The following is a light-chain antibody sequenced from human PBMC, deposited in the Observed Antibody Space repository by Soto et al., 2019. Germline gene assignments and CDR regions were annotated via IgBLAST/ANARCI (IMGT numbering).Light chain of an antibody. V-gene: IGKV1-13*02. Sequence: AIQLTQSPSSLSASVGDRVSITCRASQGISSALAWYQHKPGKPPKILIYDASRLQSGVPSRFSGSESGTECTLTISSLQPEDFATYYCQQLKSYPFTFCQGTRLESK. CDR3: QQLKSYPFT. J-gene: IGKJ5*01. CDR2: DAS. CDR1: QGISSA.